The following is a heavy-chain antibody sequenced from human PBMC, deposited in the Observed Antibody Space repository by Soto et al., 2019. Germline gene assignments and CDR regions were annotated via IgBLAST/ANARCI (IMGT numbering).Heavy chain of an antibody. CDR1: GGSISSYY. CDR2: IYYSGST. Sequence: SEPLSLTCTVCGGSISSYYWSCIRQPPGKGLEWIGYIYYSGSTNYNPSLKSRVTISVDTSKNQFSLKLSSVTAADTAVYYCARTSSSSWTHYYYYYGMDVWGQGTTVTVPS. D-gene: IGHD6-13*01. CDR3: ARTSSSSWTHYYYYYGMDV. V-gene: IGHV4-59*08. J-gene: IGHJ6*02.